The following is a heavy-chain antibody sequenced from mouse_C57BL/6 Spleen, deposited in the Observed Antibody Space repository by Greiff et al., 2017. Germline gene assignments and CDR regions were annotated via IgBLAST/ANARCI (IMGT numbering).Heavy chain of an antibody. CDR2: INPNYGTT. CDR3: ARGLSGTRYYAMDY. CDR1: GYSFTDYN. D-gene: IGHD4-1*01. Sequence: EVKLMESGPELVKPGASVKISCKASGYSFTDYNMNWVKQSNGKSLEWIGVINPNYGTTSYNQKFKGKATLTVDQSSSTAYMQLNSLTSEDSAVYYCARGLSGTRYYAMDYWCQGTSVTVSS. J-gene: IGHJ4*01. V-gene: IGHV1-39*01.